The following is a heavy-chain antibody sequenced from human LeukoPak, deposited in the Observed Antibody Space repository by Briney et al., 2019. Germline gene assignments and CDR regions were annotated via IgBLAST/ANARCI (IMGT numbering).Heavy chain of an antibody. J-gene: IGHJ6*03. Sequence: SGTLSLTCSVSDDSITMYYWTWIRQPPGKGLEWIGYVDHTGSTNFNPSLNGRVSISRDTSKNLFSLSLRSVTAADTAVYFCARGRVSSSTWYSTYYYYFYMDVWGKGTTVTVSS. CDR1: DDSITMYY. V-gene: IGHV4-59*01. CDR3: ARGRVSSSTWYSTYYYYFYMDV. CDR2: VDHTGST. D-gene: IGHD6-13*01.